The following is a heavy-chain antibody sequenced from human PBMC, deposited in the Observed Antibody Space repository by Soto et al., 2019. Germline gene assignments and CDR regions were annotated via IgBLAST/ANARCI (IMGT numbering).Heavy chain of an antibody. V-gene: IGHV4-31*03. D-gene: IGHD3-10*01. CDR2: VYYTGST. J-gene: IGHJ4*02. CDR1: GGSIKTGGYY. CDR3: ARSLVRGVHVD. Sequence: QVQLLESGPGLVKPSQTLSLTCTVSGGSIKTGGYYWSWIRQFPGKGLEWIGNVYYTGSTSSNPALESRLSISIDTSKKQFSLNVSSVTAADTAIFYCARSLVRGVHVDWGQGTLVTVSS.